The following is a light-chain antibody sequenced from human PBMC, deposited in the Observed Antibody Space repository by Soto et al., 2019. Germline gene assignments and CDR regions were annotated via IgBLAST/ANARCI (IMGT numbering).Light chain of an antibody. V-gene: IGKV1-27*01. CDR2: AAS. J-gene: IGKJ5*01. CDR3: QKYNSAPF. Sequence: IQLTQSPSSLSASVGDRVTITCRASQGISNFLAWYQQKPGKAPKLLIYAASTLQSGVPSRFSGSGSGTDFTLTISSLQPEDVATYYCQKYNSAPFFGQGTRLEIK. CDR1: QGISNF.